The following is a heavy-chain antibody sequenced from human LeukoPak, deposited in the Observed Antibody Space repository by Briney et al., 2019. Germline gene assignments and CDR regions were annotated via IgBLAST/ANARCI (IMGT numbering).Heavy chain of an antibody. V-gene: IGHV3-48*04. Sequence: GGSLRLSCAAPGFTFSSFSLTWVRQAPGKGLEWLSYISFNSETTSYADSVKGRFTSSRDYAKNSLYLQMNSLRAEDTAVYYCGRVARGNYYHFDSWGQGTLVTVSS. CDR3: GRVARGNYYHFDS. D-gene: IGHD1-26*01. CDR2: ISFNSETT. J-gene: IGHJ4*02. CDR1: GFTFSSFS.